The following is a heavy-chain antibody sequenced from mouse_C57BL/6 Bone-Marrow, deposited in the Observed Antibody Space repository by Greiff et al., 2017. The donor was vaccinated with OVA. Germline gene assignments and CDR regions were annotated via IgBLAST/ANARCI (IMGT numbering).Heavy chain of an antibody. CDR1: GFTFSDYY. CDR2: ISNGGGST. V-gene: IGHV5-12*01. Sequence: EVQRVESGGGLVQPGGSLKLSCAASGFTFSDYYMYWVRQTPEKRLEWVAYISNGGGSTYYPDTVKGRFTISRDNAKNTLYLQMSRLKSEDTAMYYCARHTVVFDYWGQGTTLTVSS. CDR3: ARHTVVFDY. J-gene: IGHJ2*01. D-gene: IGHD1-1*01.